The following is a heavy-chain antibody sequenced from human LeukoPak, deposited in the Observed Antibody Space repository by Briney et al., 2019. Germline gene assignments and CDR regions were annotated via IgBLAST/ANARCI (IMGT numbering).Heavy chain of an antibody. V-gene: IGHV3-30*18. CDR3: ANSDPSGY. D-gene: IGHD1-26*01. CDR2: ISYDGSNK. Sequence: GGSLRLSCAASGFTFSSYGMHWVRQAPGKGLEWVAVISYDGSNKYYADSVKGRFTISRDNSKNTLYLQMDSLRAEDTAVYYCANSDPSGYWGQGTLVTVSS. CDR1: GFTFSSYG. J-gene: IGHJ4*02.